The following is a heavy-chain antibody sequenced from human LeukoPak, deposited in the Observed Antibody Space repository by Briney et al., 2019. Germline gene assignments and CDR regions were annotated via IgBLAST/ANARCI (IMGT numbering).Heavy chain of an antibody. V-gene: IGHV4-61*01. CDR3: ASLYCSRTSCYMDP. D-gene: IGHD2-2*02. CDR1: GGSVSRGSYY. CDR2: TYYSGSS. Sequence: PSETLSLTCTVSGGSVSRGSYYWSWIRQPPGKGLEWIGYTYYSGSSNYNPSLKSRVTISLDTSKNQFSLSLKSVTAADTAVFYCASLYCSRTSCYMDPWGQGTLVIVSS. J-gene: IGHJ5*02.